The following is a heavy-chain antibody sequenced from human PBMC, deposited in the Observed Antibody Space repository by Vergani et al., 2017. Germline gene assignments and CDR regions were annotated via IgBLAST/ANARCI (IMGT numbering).Heavy chain of an antibody. J-gene: IGHJ6*02. CDR2: VDPEDGET. V-gene: IGHV1-69-2*01. Sequence: EVQLVQSGAEVKKPGATVKISCKVSGYTFTDYYMHWVQQAPGEGLEWMGLVDPEDGETIYAEKFQGRVIITADTSTDTAYMELSSMRSEDTAVYYCARESGRTTEDLVGYYYGMDVWGQGTTVTVSS. CDR1: GYTFTDYY. CDR3: ARESGRTTEDLVGYYYGMDV. D-gene: IGHD1-1*01.